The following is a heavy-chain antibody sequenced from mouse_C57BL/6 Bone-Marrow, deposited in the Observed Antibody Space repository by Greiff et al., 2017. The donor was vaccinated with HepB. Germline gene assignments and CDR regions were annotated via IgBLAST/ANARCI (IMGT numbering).Heavy chain of an antibody. CDR3: ARGGYYSNYVYFDV. CDR2: IYPGDGDT. Sequence: QVQLQQSGAELVKPGASVKISCKASGYAFSSYWINWVKQRPGKGLEWIGQIYPGDGDTNYNGKFKGKATLTADKSSSTAYMQLSSLTSEDSAVYFCARGGYYSNYVYFDVWGTGTTVTVSS. V-gene: IGHV1-80*01. J-gene: IGHJ1*03. D-gene: IGHD2-5*01. CDR1: GYAFSSYW.